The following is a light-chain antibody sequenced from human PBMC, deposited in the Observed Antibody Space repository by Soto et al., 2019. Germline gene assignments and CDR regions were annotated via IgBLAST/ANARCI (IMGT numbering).Light chain of an antibody. Sequence: QSLLTQPPSASATPGQRVTISCSGSSSDIGSNPVNWYQQLPGAAPKLLIFANDQRPSGVPDRFSGSKSGTSASLAISDLQSEDEADYYCGAWDGTLRDLAFGGGTKVTVL. CDR3: GAWDGTLRDLA. J-gene: IGLJ2*01. V-gene: IGLV1-44*01. CDR1: SSDIGSNP. CDR2: AND.